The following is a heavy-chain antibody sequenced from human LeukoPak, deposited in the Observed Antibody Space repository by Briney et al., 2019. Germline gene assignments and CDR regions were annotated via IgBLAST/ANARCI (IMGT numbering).Heavy chain of an antibody. V-gene: IGHV4-4*07. D-gene: IGHD3-22*01. CDR1: GGSISSYY. CDR3: ARDPGGLDSTDAFDI. J-gene: IGHJ3*02. Sequence: SETLSLTCTVSGGSISSYYWSWIRQPAGKGLEWIGCIYTSGSTNYNPSLKSRVTMSVDTSKNKFSLKLSSVTAADTAVYYCARDPGGLDSTDAFDIWGQGTMVPVSS. CDR2: IYTSGST.